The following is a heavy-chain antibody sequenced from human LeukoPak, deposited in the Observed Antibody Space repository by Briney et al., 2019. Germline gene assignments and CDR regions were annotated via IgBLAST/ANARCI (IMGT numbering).Heavy chain of an antibody. CDR3: ARALRGWYPFDY. CDR2: ISYDGSNK. D-gene: IGHD6-19*01. CDR1: GFTFSSNG. Sequence: PGGSLRLSCAASGFTFSSNGMNWVRQAPGKGLEWVAVISYDGSNKYYADSVKGRFTISRDNSKNTLYLQMNSLRAEDTAVYYCARALRGWYPFDYWGQGTLVTVSS. V-gene: IGHV3-30*03. J-gene: IGHJ4*02.